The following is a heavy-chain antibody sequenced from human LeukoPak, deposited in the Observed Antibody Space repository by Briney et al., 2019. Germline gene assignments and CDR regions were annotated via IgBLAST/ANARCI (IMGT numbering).Heavy chain of an antibody. CDR2: ISSSSSYT. Sequence: KPGGSLRLSCAASGFTFSDYYMSWIRQAPGKGLEWVSYISSSSSYTNYADSVKGRFTISRDNAKNSLYLQMNSLRAEDTAVYYCAKDLDYSSGWPFDYWGQGTLVTVSS. CDR3: AKDLDYSSGWPFDY. J-gene: IGHJ4*02. CDR1: GFTFSDYY. D-gene: IGHD6-19*01. V-gene: IGHV3-11*05.